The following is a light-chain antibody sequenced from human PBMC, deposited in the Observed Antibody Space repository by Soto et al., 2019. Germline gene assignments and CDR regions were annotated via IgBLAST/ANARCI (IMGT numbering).Light chain of an antibody. Sequence: DIVMTQSPDSLAVSLGERATINCKSSQSVLYSSNNKNYLAWYQQKSGQPPKLLIYWASTRESGVPDRFSGSGSGTDFTLTISSLQAADVAVYYCQQYYSSPWTFGQGTRWIS. CDR3: QQYYSSPWT. CDR2: WAS. J-gene: IGKJ1*01. CDR1: QSVLYSSNNKNY. V-gene: IGKV4-1*01.